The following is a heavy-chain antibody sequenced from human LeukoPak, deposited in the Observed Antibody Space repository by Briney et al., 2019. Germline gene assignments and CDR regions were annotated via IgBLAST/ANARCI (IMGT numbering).Heavy chain of an antibody. V-gene: IGHV4-39*01. J-gene: IGHJ2*01. CDR1: GGSISSSSYS. Sequence: SETLSLTGTVSGGSISSSSYSWGWIRQPPGKGLEWIGSIYYSGSTYYNPSLKSRVTISVDTSKTQFSLKLSSVTAADTAVYYCARRPLIVYCSSTSCYTSWYFDLWGRGTLVTVSS. CDR3: ARRPLIVYCSSTSCYTSWYFDL. CDR2: IYYSGST. D-gene: IGHD2-2*02.